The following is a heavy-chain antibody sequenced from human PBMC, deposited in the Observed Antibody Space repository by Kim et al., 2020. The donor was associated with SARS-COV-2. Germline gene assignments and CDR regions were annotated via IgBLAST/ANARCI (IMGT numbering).Heavy chain of an antibody. J-gene: IGHJ5*02. D-gene: IGHD3-10*01. CDR1: GGSFSGYY. CDR3: ARGSFGWFGELSDNWFDP. V-gene: IGHV4-34*01. Sequence: SETLSLTCAVYGGSFSGYYWSWIRQPPGKGLEWIGEINHSGSTNYNPSLKSRVTISVDTSKNQFSLKLSSVTAADTAVYYCARGSFGWFGELSDNWFDPWGQGTLVTVSS. CDR2: INHSGST.